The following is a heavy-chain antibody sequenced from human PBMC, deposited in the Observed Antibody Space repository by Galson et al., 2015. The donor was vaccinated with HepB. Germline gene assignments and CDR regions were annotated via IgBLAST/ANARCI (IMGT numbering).Heavy chain of an antibody. V-gene: IGHV3-23*01. CDR3: AKDARMATEKGDY. CDR2: ISGSGGST. J-gene: IGHJ4*02. CDR1: GFTFSSYA. Sequence: SLRLSCAASGFTFSSYAMSWVRQAPGKGLEWVSAISGSGGSTYYADSVRGRFTIFRDNSKNTLYLQMNSLRAEDTAVYYCAKDARMATEKGDYWGQGTLVTVSS. D-gene: IGHD5-24*01.